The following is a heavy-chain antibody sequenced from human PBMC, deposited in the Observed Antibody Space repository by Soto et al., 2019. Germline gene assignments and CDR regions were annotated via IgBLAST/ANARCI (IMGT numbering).Heavy chain of an antibody. CDR1: GFTFSSYE. Sequence: EVQLVESGGGLVQPGGSLRLSCAASGFTFSSYEMNWGRQAPGKGLEWVSYISSSGSTIYYADSVKGRFTISRDNAKNSLYLQMNSLRAEDTVVYYCASSAVAGDYWGQGTLVTVSS. CDR3: ASSAVAGDY. CDR2: ISSSGSTI. J-gene: IGHJ4*02. V-gene: IGHV3-48*03. D-gene: IGHD6-19*01.